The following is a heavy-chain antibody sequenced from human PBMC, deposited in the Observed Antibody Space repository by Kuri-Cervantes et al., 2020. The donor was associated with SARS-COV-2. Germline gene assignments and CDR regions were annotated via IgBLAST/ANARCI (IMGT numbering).Heavy chain of an antibody. Sequence: SVKVSCKASGGTFSSYAISWVRQAPGQGLEWMGGTIPIFGTANYAQKFQGRVTITADESTSTAYMELSSLRSEDTAVYYCARDQTRSGWTFLFDYWGQGTLVTVSS. CDR3: ARDQTRSGWTFLFDY. D-gene: IGHD6-19*01. CDR1: GGTFSSYA. J-gene: IGHJ4*02. V-gene: IGHV1-69*13. CDR2: TIPIFGTA.